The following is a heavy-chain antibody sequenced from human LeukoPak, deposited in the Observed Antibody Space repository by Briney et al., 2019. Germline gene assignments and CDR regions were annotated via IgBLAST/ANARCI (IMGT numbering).Heavy chain of an antibody. J-gene: IGHJ4*02. CDR1: GFIVNNKY. CDR3: AKRGDSSGWYYFDY. D-gene: IGHD6-19*01. Sequence: AGGSLRLSCAVSGFIVNNKYMTWVRQAPGKGLEWVSVIYEGGNSDYADSVEGRFTISRDNSKNTLYLQMNSLRADDTAVYYCAKRGDSSGWYYFDYWGQGTLVTVSS. V-gene: IGHV3-53*01. CDR2: IYEGGNS.